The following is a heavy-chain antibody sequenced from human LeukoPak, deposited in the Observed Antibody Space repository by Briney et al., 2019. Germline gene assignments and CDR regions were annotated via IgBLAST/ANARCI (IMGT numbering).Heavy chain of an antibody. CDR2: INGSGDRT. CDR1: GFTFSSYA. D-gene: IGHD2-21*01. CDR3: ARDHVIHLYFDY. V-gene: IGHV3-23*01. Sequence: GGSLRLSCVASGFTFSSYAMNWVRQAPGKGLEWVSSINGSGDRTYYADSVKGRFTISRDNSKNTLYLQINSLRAEDTAVYYCARDHVIHLYFDYWGQGTLVTVSS. J-gene: IGHJ4*02.